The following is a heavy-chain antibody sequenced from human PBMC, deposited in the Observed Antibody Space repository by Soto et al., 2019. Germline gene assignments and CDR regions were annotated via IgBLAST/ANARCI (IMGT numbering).Heavy chain of an antibody. J-gene: IGHJ4*02. CDR3: ARLRYSYAGSYYGGGFFDH. V-gene: IGHV4-39*01. Sequence: QLQLQESGPGLVKPSGTLSLICSVSAAAFTNTSYYWGWIRQPPGKGPEWIGSMFFTGSTYYNPYLKSRVTMSADTSKSQFSLKLTSVTAADTAVYFCARLRYSYAGSYYGGGFFDHWGRGAPVTFSS. D-gene: IGHD4-4*01. CDR2: MFFTGST. CDR1: AAAFTNTSYY.